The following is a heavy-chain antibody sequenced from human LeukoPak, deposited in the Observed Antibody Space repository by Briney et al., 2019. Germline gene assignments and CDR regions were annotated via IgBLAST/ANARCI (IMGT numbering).Heavy chain of an antibody. CDR3: ARGRVEFWPDY. D-gene: IGHD3-3*01. CDR2: IYSGGST. Sequence: PGESLRLSCAASGFTFGSYAMSWVRQAPGKGLEWVSVIYSGGSTYYADSVKGRFTISRDNSKNTLYLQMNSLRAEDTAVYYCARGRVEFWPDYWGQGTLVTVSS. J-gene: IGHJ4*02. CDR1: GFTFGSYA. V-gene: IGHV3-66*01.